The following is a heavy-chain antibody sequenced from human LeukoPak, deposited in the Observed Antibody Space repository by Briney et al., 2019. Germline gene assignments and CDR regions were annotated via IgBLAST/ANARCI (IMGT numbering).Heavy chain of an antibody. CDR1: GFTFSSYS. Sequence: PGGSLRLSCAASGFTFSSYSMNWVRQAPGKGLEWLSYISSSSRTIYYADSVKGRFTISRDNANNSLYLQMNSLRAEDTAVYYCASAENWFDPWGQGTLVTVSS. CDR2: ISSSSRTI. D-gene: IGHD1-14*01. CDR3: ASAENWFDP. J-gene: IGHJ5*02. V-gene: IGHV3-48*01.